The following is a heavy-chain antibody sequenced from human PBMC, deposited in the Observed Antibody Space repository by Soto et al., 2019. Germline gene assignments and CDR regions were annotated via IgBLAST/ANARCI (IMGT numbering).Heavy chain of an antibody. V-gene: IGHV3-64D*06. CDR3: GEPVRATVTTFFDY. J-gene: IGHJ4*02. CDR1: GFTFSSYD. CDR2: ISSHGGST. D-gene: IGHD4-17*01. Sequence: PGGSLRLSCSASGFTFSSYDMHWVRQAPGKGLEYVSAISSHGGSTYYAASVKGRFTISRDNSKNTLYLQMSSLRAEDTAVYYCGEPVRATVTTFFDYWGQGTLVTVSS.